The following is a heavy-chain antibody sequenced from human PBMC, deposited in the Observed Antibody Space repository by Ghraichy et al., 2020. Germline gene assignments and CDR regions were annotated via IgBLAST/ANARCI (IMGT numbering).Heavy chain of an antibody. D-gene: IGHD3-16*01. Sequence: GGSLRLSCAASGFTFSSAWMSWVRQAPGEGLEWIGLIKSQGSGGTADYAAPVTGRLTISRDDSRNVVYLQLNSLKTEDTAVYYCTRILWAAAGLHWGQGTLVTVSS. CDR1: GFTFSSAW. V-gene: IGHV3-15*01. CDR2: IKSQGSGGTA. J-gene: IGHJ4*02. CDR3: TRILWAAAGLH.